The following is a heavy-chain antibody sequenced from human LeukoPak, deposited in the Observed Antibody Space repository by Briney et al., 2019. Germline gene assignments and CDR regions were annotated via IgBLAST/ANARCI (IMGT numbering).Heavy chain of an antibody. CDR2: IYYSGST. D-gene: IGHD1-26*01. CDR1: GGSISSSSYY. CDR3: ARHDGIVGAASGEFDP. Sequence: PSETLSLTCTVSGGSISSSSYYWGWIRQPPGKGLEWIGSIYYSGSTYYNPSLKSRATISVDTSKNQFSLKLSSVTAADTAVYYCARHDGIVGAASGEFDPWGQGTLVTVSS. V-gene: IGHV4-39*01. J-gene: IGHJ5*02.